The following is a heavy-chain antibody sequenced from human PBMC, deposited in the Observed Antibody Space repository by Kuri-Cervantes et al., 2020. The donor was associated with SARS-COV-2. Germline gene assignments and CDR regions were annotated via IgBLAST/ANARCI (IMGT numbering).Heavy chain of an antibody. J-gene: IGHJ4*02. V-gene: IGHV4-59*01. Sequence: LSCTVFGASINNYYWSWIRQPPGKGLEWIGYIYYSGSTKYNPSLKSRVTISLNTSKNQFSLKLSSVTAADTAVYYCARGGGYDYPHYWGQGTLVTVSS. CDR2: IYYSGST. D-gene: IGHD3-16*01. CDR1: GASINNYY. CDR3: ARGGGYDYPHY.